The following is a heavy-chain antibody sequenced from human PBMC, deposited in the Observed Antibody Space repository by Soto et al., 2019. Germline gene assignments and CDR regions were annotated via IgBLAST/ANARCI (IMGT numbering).Heavy chain of an antibody. CDR3: ARVGPNHPFGIGYWFDP. J-gene: IGHJ5*02. CDR2: TYYRSKWYN. D-gene: IGHD3-16*01. V-gene: IGHV6-1*01. CDR1: GDSVSSNSAA. Sequence: KQSQTLSLTCAISGDSVSSNSAAWNWIRQSPSRGLEWLGRTYYRSKWYNDYAVSVKSRITINPDTSKNQFSLQLNSVTPEDTAVYYCARVGPNHPFGIGYWFDPWGQGTLVTVSS.